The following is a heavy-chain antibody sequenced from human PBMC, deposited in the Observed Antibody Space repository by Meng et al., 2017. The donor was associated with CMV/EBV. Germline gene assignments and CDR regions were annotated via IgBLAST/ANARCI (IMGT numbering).Heavy chain of an antibody. CDR3: ARGGNWFDP. V-gene: IGHV4-34*01. Sequence: LHQKWGAGLLKPSETLPLTGAVYGGSCSGYYWSWIRQPPGKGLEWSGEINHSGSTNYNPSLKSRVTISVDTSKNQFSLKLSSVTAADTAVYYCARGGNWFDPWGQGTLVTVSS. CDR2: INHSGST. J-gene: IGHJ5*02. CDR1: GGSCSGYY.